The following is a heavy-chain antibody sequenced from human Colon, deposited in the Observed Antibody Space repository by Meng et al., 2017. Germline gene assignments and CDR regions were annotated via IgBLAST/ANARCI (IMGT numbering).Heavy chain of an antibody. CDR1: GGSINSYF. CDR2: IYYSGST. D-gene: IGHD1-26*01. Sequence: QVQLQESGPGLVKPSETLSLSCTVSGGSINSYFCSWFRQPPGKGLEWIGYIYYSGSTNYNPSLKSRVTISKDTSKNQFSLKLSSVTAADTAMYYCARSPLGATYFDDWGQGTLVTVSS. CDR3: ARSPLGATYFDD. V-gene: IGHV4-59*01. J-gene: IGHJ4*02.